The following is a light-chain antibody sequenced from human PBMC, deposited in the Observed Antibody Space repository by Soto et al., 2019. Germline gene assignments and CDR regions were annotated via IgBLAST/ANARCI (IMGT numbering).Light chain of an antibody. J-gene: IGKJ1*01. CDR1: QSISGW. CDR2: DAS. V-gene: IGKV1-5*01. CDR3: QQYDSYPWT. Sequence: DIQMTQSPFTLSASVGDRVTITCRASQSISGWLAWYQQKPGKAPNLLIYDASSLKSGVPSRFRGSRSGTEFTLPITTLQPDDFATYYCQQYDSYPWTFVLGTKVEIK.